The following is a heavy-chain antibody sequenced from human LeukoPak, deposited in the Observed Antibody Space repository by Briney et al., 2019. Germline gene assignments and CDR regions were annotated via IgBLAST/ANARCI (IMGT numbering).Heavy chain of an antibody. CDR1: GFTFSDYS. CDR3: ARDYKYAFDN. D-gene: IGHD5-24*01. J-gene: IGHJ4*02. Sequence: GGSLRLSCAASGFTFSDYSMNWVRQAPGKGLEWISYIGIDSGNTNYADSVKGRFTISGDKAKISLYLQMNSLRVEDTAVYYCARDYKYAFDNWGQGTLVTVSS. CDR2: IGIDSGNT. V-gene: IGHV3-48*01.